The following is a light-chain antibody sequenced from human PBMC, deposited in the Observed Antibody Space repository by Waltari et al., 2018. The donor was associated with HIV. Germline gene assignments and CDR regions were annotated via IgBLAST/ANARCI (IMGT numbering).Light chain of an antibody. CDR1: SSDVGSYNL. CDR2: EVF. V-gene: IGLV2-23*02. Sequence: QSALTQPASVSGSFGQSITLACTGPSSDVGSYNLASWYQHHPGKAPKLILYEVFKRPSGVSNRFSGSKSGNTASLTVSGLQAEDEGHYYCCSYAGSRIPFGGGTKLTVL. CDR3: CSYAGSRIP. J-gene: IGLJ2*01.